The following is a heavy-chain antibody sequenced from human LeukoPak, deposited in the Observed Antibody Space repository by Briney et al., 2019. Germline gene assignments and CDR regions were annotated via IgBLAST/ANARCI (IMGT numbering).Heavy chain of an antibody. CDR2: ISGSGGST. V-gene: IGHV3-23*01. J-gene: IGHJ4*02. D-gene: IGHD2-15*01. CDR1: GFTFSSYA. Sequence: PGGSLRLSCAASGFTFSSYAMSWVRQAPGKGLEWVSAISGSGGSTYYADSVKGRFPISRDNSKNTLYLQMNSLRAEDTAVFYCAKQPIAVVVAAKAWFDYWGQGTLVTVSS. CDR3: AKQPIAVVVAAKAWFDY.